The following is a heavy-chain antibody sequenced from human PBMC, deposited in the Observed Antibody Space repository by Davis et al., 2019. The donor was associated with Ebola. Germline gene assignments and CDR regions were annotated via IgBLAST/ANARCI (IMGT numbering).Heavy chain of an antibody. CDR1: GFTFSSHW. J-gene: IGHJ4*02. CDR2: INSDGSST. V-gene: IGHV3-74*01. Sequence: HTGGSLRLSCAASGFTFSSHWMHWVRQAPGKGLVWVSRINSDGSSTYYADSVPGRFTISRDNSNNTVYLQMNSLRAEDTAVYFCAKDRTLSSGIRGYSGYEHDFWGKGTLVIVSS. D-gene: IGHD5-12*01. CDR3: AKDRTLSSGIRGYSGYEHDF.